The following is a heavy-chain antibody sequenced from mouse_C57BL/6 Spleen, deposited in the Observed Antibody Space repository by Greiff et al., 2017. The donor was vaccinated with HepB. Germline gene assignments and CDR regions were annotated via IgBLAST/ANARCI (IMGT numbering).Heavy chain of an antibody. V-gene: IGHV1-55*01. CDR3: ARSGGNYPYWYFEV. D-gene: IGHD2-1*01. Sequence: QVQLQQPGAELVKPGASVKMSCKASGYTFTSYWITWVKQRPGQGLEWIGDIYPGSGSTNYNEKFKSKATLTVDTSSSTAYMQLSSLTSEDSAVYYCARSGGNYPYWYFEVWGTGTTVTVSS. CDR1: GYTFTSYW. J-gene: IGHJ1*03. CDR2: IYPGSGST.